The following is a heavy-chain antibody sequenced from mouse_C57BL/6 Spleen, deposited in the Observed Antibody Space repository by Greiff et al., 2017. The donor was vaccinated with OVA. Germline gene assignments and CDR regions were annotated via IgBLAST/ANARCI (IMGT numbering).Heavy chain of an antibody. V-gene: IGHV1-80*01. CDR1: GYAFSSYW. J-gene: IGHJ3*01. D-gene: IGHD2-4*01. Sequence: QVQLKESGAELVKPGASVKISCKASGYAFSSYWMNWVKQRPGKGLEWIGQIYPGDGDTNYNGKFKGKATLTADKSSSTAYMQLSSLTSEDSAVYFCAREGDYGVAYWGQGTLVTVSA. CDR3: AREGDYGVAY. CDR2: IYPGDGDT.